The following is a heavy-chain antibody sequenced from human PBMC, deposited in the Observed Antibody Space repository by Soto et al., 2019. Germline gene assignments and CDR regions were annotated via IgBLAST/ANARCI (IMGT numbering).Heavy chain of an antibody. V-gene: IGHV3-21*01. Sequence: GGSLRLSCAASGFTFSSYSMNWVRQAPGKGLEWVSSISSSSSYIYYADSVKGRFTISRDNAKNSLYLQMNSLRAEDTAVYYCARDGRYCTNGVCYRPHGMDVWGQGTTVTVSS. D-gene: IGHD2-8*01. CDR2: ISSSSSYI. J-gene: IGHJ6*02. CDR1: GFTFSSYS. CDR3: ARDGRYCTNGVCYRPHGMDV.